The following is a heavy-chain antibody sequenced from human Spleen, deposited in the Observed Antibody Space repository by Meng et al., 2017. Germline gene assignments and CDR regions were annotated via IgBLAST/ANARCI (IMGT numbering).Heavy chain of an antibody. CDR1: GWSFSDYY. V-gene: IGHV4-34*01. J-gene: IGHJ4*02. Sequence: QLRLQQWGAGLLKPSGPLSLTCVVSGWSFSDYYWSWIRQPPGKGLEWIGEINHSGGTNYNPSLESRATISVDTSQNNLSLKLSSVTAADSAVYYCARGPTTMAHDFDYWGQGTLVTVSS. D-gene: IGHD4-11*01. CDR3: ARGPTTMAHDFDY. CDR2: INHSGGT.